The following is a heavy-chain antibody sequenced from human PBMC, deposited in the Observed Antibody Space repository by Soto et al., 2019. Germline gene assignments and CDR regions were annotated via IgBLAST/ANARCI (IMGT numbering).Heavy chain of an antibody. CDR3: ARVGGFGATTMDD. J-gene: IGHJ4*02. Sequence: QVQLQESGPGLVKPSQTLSLTCTVSGGSISSGDYYWSWIRQPPGKGLEWIGYIYYSGSTYYNPSLKRRVTISVDTSKNQFSLKLSSVTAADTAVYYCARVGGFGATTMDDWGQGTLVTVSS. D-gene: IGHD3-10*01. V-gene: IGHV4-30-4*01. CDR2: IYYSGST. CDR1: GGSISSGDYY.